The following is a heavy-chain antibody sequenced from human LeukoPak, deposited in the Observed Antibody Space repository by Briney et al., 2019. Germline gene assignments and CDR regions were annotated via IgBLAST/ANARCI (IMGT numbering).Heavy chain of an antibody. Sequence: ASVKVSCKASGGTFSSYAISWVRQAPGQGLEWMGGIIPIFGTANYAQKFQGRVTITADESTSTAYMELSSLRSEDTAVYYCASFPVGRSYGSFGFDYWGQGTLVTVSS. V-gene: IGHV1-69*13. CDR3: ASFPVGRSYGSFGFDY. CDR2: IIPIFGTA. CDR1: GGTFSSYA. J-gene: IGHJ4*02. D-gene: IGHD5-18*01.